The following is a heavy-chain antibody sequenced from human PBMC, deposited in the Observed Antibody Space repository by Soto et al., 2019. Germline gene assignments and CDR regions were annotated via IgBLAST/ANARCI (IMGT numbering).Heavy chain of an antibody. CDR1: GFTFSSFW. CDR2: INTDGSST. CDR3: AKRGVDTFGLSY. Sequence: EVQLVESGGGLVQPGGSLRLSCAVSGFTFSSFWMHWVRQAPGEGLVWVSRINTDGSSTRYADSVKGRFTISRDTDKNTLYLQMNSLRVEDTAMYYCAKRGVDTFGLSYWGQGNLVTVSS. V-gene: IGHV3-74*01. D-gene: IGHD3-10*01. J-gene: IGHJ4*02.